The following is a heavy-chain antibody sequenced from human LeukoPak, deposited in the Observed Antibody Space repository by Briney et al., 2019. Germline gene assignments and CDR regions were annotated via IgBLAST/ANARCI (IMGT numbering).Heavy chain of an antibody. D-gene: IGHD5-18*01. J-gene: IGHJ4*02. Sequence: GGSLRLSCEASGFTFSSYAMSWVRQAPGKGLEWVSAISGSGGSTYHADSVKGRFTISRDNSKNTLYLQMNSLRAEDTAVYYCAKDKRGYSYGTFDCWGQGTLVTVSS. CDR3: AKDKRGYSYGTFDC. CDR2: ISGSGGST. CDR1: GFTFSSYA. V-gene: IGHV3-23*01.